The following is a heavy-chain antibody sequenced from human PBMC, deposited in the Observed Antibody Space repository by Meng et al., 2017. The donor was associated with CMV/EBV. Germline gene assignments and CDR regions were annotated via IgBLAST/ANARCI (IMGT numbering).Heavy chain of an antibody. D-gene: IGHD1-1*01. Sequence: SLKISRAASGFTFDDYAMHWVRQAPGKGLEWVSGISWNSGSIGYADSVKGRLTISRDNAKNSLYLQMNSLRAEDAAVYYCARDRNNWTLFRYYYYGMDVWGQGTTVTVSS. CDR3: ARDRNNWTLFRYYYYGMDV. J-gene: IGHJ6*02. CDR2: ISWNSGSI. V-gene: IGHV3-9*01. CDR1: GFTFDDYA.